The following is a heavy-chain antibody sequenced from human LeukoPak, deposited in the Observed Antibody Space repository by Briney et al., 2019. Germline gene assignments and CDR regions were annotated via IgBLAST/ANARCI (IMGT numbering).Heavy chain of an antibody. CDR3: ARDSLDYDSSGPEHFDY. CDR1: RFTFSSYA. V-gene: IGHV3-30-3*01. D-gene: IGHD3-22*01. Sequence: LAGGSLRLSCAASRFTFSSYAMHWVRQAPGKGLEWVAVISYDGSNKYYADSVKGRFTISRDNSKNTLYLQMNSLRAEDTAVYYCARDSLDYDSSGPEHFDYWGQGTLVTVSS. J-gene: IGHJ4*02. CDR2: ISYDGSNK.